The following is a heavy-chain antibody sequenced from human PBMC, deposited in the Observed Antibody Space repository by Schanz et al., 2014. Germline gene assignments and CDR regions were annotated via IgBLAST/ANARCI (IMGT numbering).Heavy chain of an antibody. Sequence: QVHLVQSGAEVKEPVSSVKVSCKPSGGTFVTFFFTWVRQAPGQGPQWMGRISPLLGVANYAQEFQGRLTITADTSTSTAYMELSSLRSEDTAVYYCATCSGGTCHAKPVLDNWGQGTLVTVSS. CDR1: GGTFVTFF. V-gene: IGHV1-69*04. CDR3: ATCSGGTCHAKPVLDN. D-gene: IGHD2-15*01. J-gene: IGHJ4*02. CDR2: ISPLLGVA.